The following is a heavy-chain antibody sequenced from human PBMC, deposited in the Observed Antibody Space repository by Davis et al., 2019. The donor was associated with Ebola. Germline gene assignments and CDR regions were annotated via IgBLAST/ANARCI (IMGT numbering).Heavy chain of an antibody. Sequence: GESLKISCGASGFTFSDFWMSWVRQAPGKGLEWVANIRGGGDDIYYLESVKGRFTISRDNAKNSLFLQMNNLRVDDTALYYCARGHSGAPFDHWGQGILVTVSS. V-gene: IGHV3-7*03. CDR2: IRGGGDDI. D-gene: IGHD2-15*01. CDR1: GFTFSDFW. CDR3: ARGHSGAPFDH. J-gene: IGHJ4*02.